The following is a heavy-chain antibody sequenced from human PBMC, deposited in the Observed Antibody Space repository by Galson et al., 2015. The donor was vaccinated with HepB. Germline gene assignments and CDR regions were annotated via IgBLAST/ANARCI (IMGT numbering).Heavy chain of an antibody. CDR3: ARVATPRTYYFDY. CDR1: GFTFSSYG. V-gene: IGHV3-30*02. J-gene: IGHJ4*02. CDR2: IRYDGTNK. D-gene: IGHD5-12*01. Sequence: SLRLSCAASGFTFSSYGMHWVRQAPGKGLEWVAFIRYDGTNKYSADSVKGRFTISRDNSKNTLYLQMNSLRAEDTAVYYCARVATPRTYYFDYWGQGTLVTVSS.